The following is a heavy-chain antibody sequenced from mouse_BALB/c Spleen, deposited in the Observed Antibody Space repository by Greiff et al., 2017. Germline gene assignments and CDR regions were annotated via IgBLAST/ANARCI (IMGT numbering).Heavy chain of an antibody. CDR3: ASPYRYDGFAY. V-gene: IGHV2-2*02. CDR2: IWSGGST. Sequence: QVQLQQSGPGLVQPSQSLSITCTVSGFSLTSYGVHWVRQSPGKGLEWLGVIWSGGSTDYNAAFISRLSISKDNSKSQVFFKMNSLQANDTAIYYCASPYRYDGFAYWGQGTLVTVSA. J-gene: IGHJ3*01. CDR1: GFSLTSYG. D-gene: IGHD2-14*01.